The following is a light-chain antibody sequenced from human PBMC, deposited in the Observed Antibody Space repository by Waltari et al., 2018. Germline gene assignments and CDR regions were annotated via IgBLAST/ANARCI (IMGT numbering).Light chain of an antibody. Sequence: SYELTQPPSVSVSPAQTATITRAGQTLGQSFAHWYHQTAGQSPVLIIYDDVKRPSEIPERFSASNSGNTATLTISGTQPMDEAHYYCQAWDTSKYVIFGGGTKLTVL. CDR3: QAWDTSKYVI. CDR2: DDV. J-gene: IGLJ2*01. V-gene: IGLV3-1*01. CDR1: TLGQSF.